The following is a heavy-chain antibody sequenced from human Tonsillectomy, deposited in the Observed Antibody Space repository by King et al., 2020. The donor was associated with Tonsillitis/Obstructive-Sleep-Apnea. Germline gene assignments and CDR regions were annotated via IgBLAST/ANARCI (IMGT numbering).Heavy chain of an antibody. J-gene: IGHJ6*03. V-gene: IGHV3-53*01. CDR3: ASGYCSGGSCPHYYYMDV. D-gene: IGHD2-15*01. CDR2: IYGGGST. CDR1: GFTVSNDY. Sequence: EVQLVESGGGLIQPGGSLRLSCVVSGFTVSNDYMSLVRQAPGKGLEWVSVIYGGGSTYYADSVKGRFTITRDESKNTVYLQMNSLRVEDAAVCYCASGYCSGGSCPHYYYMDVWGKGTTVIVS.